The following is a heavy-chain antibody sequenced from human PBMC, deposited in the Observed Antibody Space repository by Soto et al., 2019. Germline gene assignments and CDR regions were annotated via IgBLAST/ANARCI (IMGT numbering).Heavy chain of an antibody. CDR3: ARGDVIDI. V-gene: IGHV6-1*01. CDR2: TYYRSKWKT. J-gene: IGHJ3*02. Sequence: LTCAISGDSVSSNSAAWNWVRQSPSRGLEWLGRTYYRSKWKTDYAVSVRGRITINPDTSKNQFSLQLNSVTPGDTAVYYCARGDVIDIWGRGTMVTVSS. CDR1: GDSVSSNSAA.